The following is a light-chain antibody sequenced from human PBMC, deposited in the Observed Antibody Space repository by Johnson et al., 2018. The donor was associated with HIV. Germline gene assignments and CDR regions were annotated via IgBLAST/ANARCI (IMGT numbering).Light chain of an antibody. J-gene: IGLJ1*01. CDR3: GTWGGV. CDR1: SSNIGKNY. V-gene: IGLV1-51*02. CDR2: ENK. Sequence: PVLTQPPSVSAAPGQKVTISCSGSSSNIGKNYVSWYQQFPGTAPKLLIHENKKRPSGIPDRFSGSKSGTSATLGITGLQTGDEADYYCGTWGGVFGTGTKVTVL.